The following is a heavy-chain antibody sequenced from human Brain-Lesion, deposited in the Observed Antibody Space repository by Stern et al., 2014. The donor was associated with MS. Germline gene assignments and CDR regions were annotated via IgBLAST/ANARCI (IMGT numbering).Heavy chain of an antibody. Sequence: QVQLLESGAEVKKPGASVKVSCKVSGYTLTELSMHWVRQAPRKGLEWMGGFDPEDGETIYAQKFQGRVTMTEDTSTDTEYVRLSSLRSEDTAVYYCATLSPGAGGNYYRHFDYWGQGTLVTVSS. CDR3: ATLSPGAGGNYYRHFDY. CDR2: FDPEDGET. D-gene: IGHD1-26*01. J-gene: IGHJ4*02. CDR1: GYTLTELS. V-gene: IGHV1-24*01.